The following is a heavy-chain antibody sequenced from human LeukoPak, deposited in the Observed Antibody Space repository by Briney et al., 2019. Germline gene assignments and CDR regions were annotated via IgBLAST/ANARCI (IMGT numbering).Heavy chain of an antibody. CDR2: ISDSGGST. CDR1: GITLSNYG. Sequence: GGALRLSCAVSGITLSNYGMSWVRQAPGKGLEWVAGISDSGGSTNYADSVKGRFTISRDNPKNTLYLQMNSLRAEDTAVYFCAKRGVVIRVILVGFHKEAYYFDSWGQGALVTVSS. J-gene: IGHJ4*02. CDR3: AKRGVVIRVILVGFHKEAYYFDS. V-gene: IGHV3-23*01. D-gene: IGHD3-22*01.